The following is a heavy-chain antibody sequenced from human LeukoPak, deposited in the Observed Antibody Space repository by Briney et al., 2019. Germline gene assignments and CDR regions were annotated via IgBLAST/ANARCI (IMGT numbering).Heavy chain of an antibody. CDR1: GGSFSGYY. J-gene: IGHJ4*02. D-gene: IGHD5-12*01. CDR2: INHSGST. CDR3: ARKYSGYGGMVDY. Sequence: SETLSLTCAVYGGSFSGYYWSWIRQPPGKGLEWIGEINHSGSTNYSPSLKSRVTISVDTSKNQFSLKLSSVTAADTAVYYCARKYSGYGGMVDYWGQGTLVTVSS. V-gene: IGHV4-34*01.